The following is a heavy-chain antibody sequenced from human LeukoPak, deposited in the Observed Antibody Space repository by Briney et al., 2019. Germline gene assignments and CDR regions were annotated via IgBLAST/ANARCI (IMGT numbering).Heavy chain of an antibody. Sequence: SCKASGGTFSSYAISWVRQAPGKGLEWVCRIKSKTDGGTTDYAAPVKGRFTISRDDSKNTLYLQMNSLKTEDTAVYYCTTYSSGWYVFDYWGQGTLVTVSS. CDR2: IKSKTDGGTT. CDR1: GGTFSSYA. J-gene: IGHJ4*02. CDR3: TTYSSGWYVFDY. D-gene: IGHD6-19*01. V-gene: IGHV3-15*01.